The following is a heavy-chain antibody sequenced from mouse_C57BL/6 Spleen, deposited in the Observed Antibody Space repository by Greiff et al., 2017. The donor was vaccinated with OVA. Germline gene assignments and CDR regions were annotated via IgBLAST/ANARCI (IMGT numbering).Heavy chain of an antibody. CDR1: GYAFSSSW. CDR3: ARLYDSYYFDY. CDR2: IYPGDGDT. Sequence: VQLQQSGPELVKPGASVKISCKASGYAFSSSWMNWVKQRPGKGLEWIGRIYPGDGDTNYNGKFKGKATLTADKSSSTAYMQLSSLTSEDSAVYFCARLYDSYYFDYWGQGTTLTVSS. J-gene: IGHJ2*01. D-gene: IGHD2-4*01. V-gene: IGHV1-82*01.